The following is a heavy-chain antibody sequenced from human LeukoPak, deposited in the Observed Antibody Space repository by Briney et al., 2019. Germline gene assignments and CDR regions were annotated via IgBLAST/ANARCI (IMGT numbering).Heavy chain of an antibody. J-gene: IGHJ4*02. D-gene: IGHD6-25*01. CDR2: ISNSGGIT. V-gene: IGHV3-23*01. CDR3: AKSGQLDY. CDR1: GFTFNTYG. Sequence: GGSLRLSCATSGFTFNTYGMSWARQAPGKGVEWVSVISNSGGITYYADSVKGRFTISRDNSKDMLYLRMNSLTVEDTAVYYCAKSGQLDYWGQGTLVTVSS.